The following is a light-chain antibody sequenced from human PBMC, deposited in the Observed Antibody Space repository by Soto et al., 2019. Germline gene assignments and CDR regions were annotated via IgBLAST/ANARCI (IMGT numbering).Light chain of an antibody. Sequence: QSVLTQPPSVSGAPGQRVTISCTGSSSNIGAGYDVHWYQPLPGTAPKLLIYGNSNRPSGVPDRFSGSKSGTSASLAITGLQAEDEADYYCGSWDSSLSAYVFGTGTKLTVL. CDR1: SSNIGAGYD. V-gene: IGLV1-40*01. CDR3: GSWDSSLSAYV. CDR2: GNS. J-gene: IGLJ1*01.